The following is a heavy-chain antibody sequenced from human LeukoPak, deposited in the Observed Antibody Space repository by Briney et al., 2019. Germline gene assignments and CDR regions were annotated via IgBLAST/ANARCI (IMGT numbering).Heavy chain of an antibody. CDR3: AKVPAGFGEYYFDY. D-gene: IGHD3-10*01. Sequence: PGGSLRLSCAASGFTFSSYAMSWVRQAPGKGLEWVSAISGSGGSTYYADSVKGRFTISRDNSKNTLYLQMNSLRAEDTGVDYCAKVPAGFGEYYFDYWGQGTLVTVSS. J-gene: IGHJ4*02. CDR2: ISGSGGST. V-gene: IGHV3-23*01. CDR1: GFTFSSYA.